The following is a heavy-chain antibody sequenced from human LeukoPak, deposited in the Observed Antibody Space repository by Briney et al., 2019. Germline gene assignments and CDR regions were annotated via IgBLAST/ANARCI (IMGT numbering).Heavy chain of an antibody. Sequence: GGSLRLSCAASGFTFSSYGVHWVRQAPGKGLEWVAVIWYDGSNKYYADSVKGRFTISRDNSKNTPYLQMNSLRAEDTAVYYCARDPYGGNSGGAFDIWGQGTMVTVSS. CDR2: IWYDGSNK. J-gene: IGHJ3*02. CDR3: ARDPYGGNSGGAFDI. D-gene: IGHD4-23*01. CDR1: GFTFSSYG. V-gene: IGHV3-33*01.